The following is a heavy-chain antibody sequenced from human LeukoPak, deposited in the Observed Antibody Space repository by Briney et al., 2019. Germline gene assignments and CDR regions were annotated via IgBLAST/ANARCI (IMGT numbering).Heavy chain of an antibody. CDR2: IKQDGSEK. Sequence: GGSPRLSCAASGFTFSSYWMSWVRQAPGKGLEWVANIKQDGSEKYYVDSVKGRFTISRDNAKNSLYLQMNSLRAEDTAVYYCARRAGAYSHPYDYWGQGTLVTVSS. J-gene: IGHJ4*02. CDR3: ARRAGAYSHPYDY. D-gene: IGHD4/OR15-4a*01. CDR1: GFTFSSYW. V-gene: IGHV3-7*01.